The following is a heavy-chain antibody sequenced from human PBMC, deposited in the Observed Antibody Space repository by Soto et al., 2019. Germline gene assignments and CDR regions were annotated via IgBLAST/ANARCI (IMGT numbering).Heavy chain of an antibody. Sequence: QSTLKESGPTLVKPTQTLTLTCPFSGFSLSTGGVGVGWIRQPPGKPLEWLALIYWDDDKRYSPSLESRLTNTKDTSKDLVVLTMTNMDRVDTATYYCAHRAGDREPYWGQGTLVTVAS. CDR3: AHRAGDREPY. V-gene: IGHV2-5*02. J-gene: IGHJ4*02. CDR1: GFSLSTGGVG. D-gene: IGHD7-27*01. CDR2: IYWDDDK.